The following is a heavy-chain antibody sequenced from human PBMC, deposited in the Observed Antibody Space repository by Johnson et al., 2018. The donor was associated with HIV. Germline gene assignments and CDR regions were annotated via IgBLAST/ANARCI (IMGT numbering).Heavy chain of an antibody. D-gene: IGHD3-16*02. CDR2: IYGGGST. CDR1: GFTVSSNY. V-gene: IGHV3-53*01. J-gene: IGHJ3*02. Sequence: VQLVESGGGLIQPGGSLRLSCAASGFTVSSNYMSWVRQAPGKGLEWVSIIYGGGSTYYADSVKGRFTIPRVNSKNTLYLQMNSLRAEDTAVYYCARGDREIWFGGVIAPGAFDIWGQGTMVTVSS. CDR3: ARGDREIWFGGVIAPGAFDI.